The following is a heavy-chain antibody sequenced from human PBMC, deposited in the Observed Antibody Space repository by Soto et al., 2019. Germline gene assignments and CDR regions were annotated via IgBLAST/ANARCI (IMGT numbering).Heavy chain of an antibody. D-gene: IGHD2-2*02. CDR3: ARPDCISTSCYSAYYYGIDV. CDR1: GGTFSGYA. V-gene: IGHV1-69*12. CDR2: IIPIFGTA. Sequence: QVQLVQSGAEVKKPGSSVKVSCKASGGTFSGYAISWVRQAPGQGLEWMGGIIPIFGTANYAQKFQGRVTITADESTSTAYMELSSLRSEDTAVYYCARPDCISTSCYSAYYYGIDVWGQGTTVTVSS. J-gene: IGHJ6*02.